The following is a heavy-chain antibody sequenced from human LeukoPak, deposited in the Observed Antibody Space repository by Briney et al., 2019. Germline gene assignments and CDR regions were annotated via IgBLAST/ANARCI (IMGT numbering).Heavy chain of an antibody. CDR1: GFTFSSYA. Sequence: GGSLRLSCAASGFTFSSYAMSWVRQAPGKGLEWVSAISGSGGSTYYADSVKGRFTISRDNSKNTLYLQMNSLRAEDTAVYYCAKRGHDYVWGSYRQVGPSEFDNWGQGTLVTVSS. CDR2: ISGSGGST. V-gene: IGHV3-23*01. CDR3: AKRGHDYVWGSYRQVGPSEFDN. D-gene: IGHD3-16*02. J-gene: IGHJ4*02.